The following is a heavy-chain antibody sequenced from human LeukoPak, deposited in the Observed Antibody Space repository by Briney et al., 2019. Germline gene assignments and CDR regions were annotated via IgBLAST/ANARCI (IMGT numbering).Heavy chain of an antibody. J-gene: IGHJ6*02. CDR2: INHSGST. CDR1: GGSFSGYY. CDR3: ARDPPRGYGMDV. V-gene: IGHV4-34*01. Sequence: SETLSLTCAVYGGSFSGYYWSWIRQPPGKGLEWIGEINHSGSTNYNPSLKSRVTISVDTSKNQFSLKLSSVTAADTAVYYCARDPPRGYGMDVWGPGITVTISS.